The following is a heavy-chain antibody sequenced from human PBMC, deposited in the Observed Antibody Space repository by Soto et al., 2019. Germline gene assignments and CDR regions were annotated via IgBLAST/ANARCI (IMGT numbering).Heavy chain of an antibody. Sequence: GGSLRLSCAASGFNFNSYTINWVRQAPGKRLEWLSSISSSGYIFSTDSVRGRFTISRDNAKNSVYVQMNSLRIEDTALYYCAKGYESSGSLSGLFDYCGQGTLVTVSS. CDR3: AKGYESSGSLSGLFDY. CDR2: ISSSGYI. D-gene: IGHD3-22*01. J-gene: IGHJ4*02. V-gene: IGHV3-21*04. CDR1: GFNFNSYT.